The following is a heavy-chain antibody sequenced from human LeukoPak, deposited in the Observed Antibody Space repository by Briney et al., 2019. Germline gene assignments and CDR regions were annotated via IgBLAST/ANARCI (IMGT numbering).Heavy chain of an antibody. D-gene: IGHD4-17*01. Sequence: GSLRLSCAASGFTFSNYGMHWVRQAPGKGLEWVAVISYDGSNKYYADSVKGRFTISRDNSKNTLYLQMNSLRAEDTAVYYCAKEEVTTVTTGFDPWGQGTLVTVSS. V-gene: IGHV3-30*18. J-gene: IGHJ5*02. CDR3: AKEEVTTVTTGFDP. CDR2: ISYDGSNK. CDR1: GFTFSNYG.